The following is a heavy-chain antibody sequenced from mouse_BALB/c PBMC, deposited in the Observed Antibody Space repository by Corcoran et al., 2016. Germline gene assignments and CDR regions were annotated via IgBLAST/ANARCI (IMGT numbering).Heavy chain of an antibody. CDR2: IDPENGNT. Sequence: EVQLQQSGAELVRPGALVKLSCKASGFNIKDYYMHWVKQRPEQGLEWIGWIDPENGNTIYDPKFQGKASITADTYSNTAYLQLSSLISEDTAVYYCHITTVVEAYWGQGTLVTVSA. CDR3: HITTVVEAY. CDR1: GFNIKDYY. V-gene: IGHV14-1*02. D-gene: IGHD1-1*01. J-gene: IGHJ3*01.